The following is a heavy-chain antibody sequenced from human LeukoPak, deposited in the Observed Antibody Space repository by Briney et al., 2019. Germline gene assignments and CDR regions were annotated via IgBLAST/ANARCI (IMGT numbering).Heavy chain of an antibody. CDR3: AKDGQLGGSSWFTLYFDY. D-gene: IGHD6-13*01. Sequence: QPGGSLRLSCAASGFTFSSYAMSWVRQAPGKGLEWVAVISYDGSNKYYADSVKGRFTISRDNSKNTLYLQMNSLRAEDTAVYYCAKDGQLGGSSWFTLYFDYWGQGTLVTVSS. V-gene: IGHV3-30*18. J-gene: IGHJ4*02. CDR2: ISYDGSNK. CDR1: GFTFSSYA.